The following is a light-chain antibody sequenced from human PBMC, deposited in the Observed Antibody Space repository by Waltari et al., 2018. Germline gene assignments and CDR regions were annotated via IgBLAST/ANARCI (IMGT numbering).Light chain of an antibody. V-gene: IGLV1-47*01. J-gene: IGLJ3*02. Sequence: QSVLTQPSSASGTPGQRVTISCSGSSSNIGSNYVYWYQQLPGTAPKLLIHTDNQRPSGVPDRSSASKSGASASLAISGLRSDDEADYYCAAWDDSLTGRVFGGGTKLTVL. CDR3: AAWDDSLTGRV. CDR1: SSNIGSNY. CDR2: TDN.